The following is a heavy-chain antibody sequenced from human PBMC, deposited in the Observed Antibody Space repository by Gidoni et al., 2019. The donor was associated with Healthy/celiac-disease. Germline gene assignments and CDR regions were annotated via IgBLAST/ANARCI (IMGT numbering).Heavy chain of an antibody. CDR1: GFTFSSYS. CDR3: ASENYYDSSGYVDY. D-gene: IGHD3-22*01. V-gene: IGHV3-21*01. Sequence: EVQLVESGGGLVKPGGSLRLSCAASGFTFSSYSMHWVRQAPGKGLEWVSSISRSSSYIIYAYSVKGRFTISRYNAKNSLYLQMNSLRAEDTAVYYCASENYYDSSGYVDYWGQGALVTVSS. CDR2: ISRSSSYI. J-gene: IGHJ4*02.